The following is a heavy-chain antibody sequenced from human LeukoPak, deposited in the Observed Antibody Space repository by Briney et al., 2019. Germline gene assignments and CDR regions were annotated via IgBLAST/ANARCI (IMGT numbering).Heavy chain of an antibody. CDR2: IYYSGST. D-gene: IGHD1-26*01. CDR1: GGSISSSSYY. CDR3: ARGVGGQYDF. V-gene: IGHV4-39*07. Sequence: SETLSLTCTVSGGSISSSSYYWGWIRQPPGKGLEWIGSIYYSGSTNYNPSLKSRVTISLDTSKNQFSLKLNSVTAADTAVYYCARGVGGQYDFWGQGALVTVSS. J-gene: IGHJ4*02.